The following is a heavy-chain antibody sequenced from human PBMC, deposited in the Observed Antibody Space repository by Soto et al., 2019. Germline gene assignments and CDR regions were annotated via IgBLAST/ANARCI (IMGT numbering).Heavy chain of an antibody. CDR1: GYTLTSDY. D-gene: IGHD6-13*01. CDR3: ARDHGSWYIDY. J-gene: IGHJ4*02. Sequence: ASLKVSCKASGYTLTSDYMHWLRHAPGQGLEWMGIINPSGGSTSYAQKFQGRVTMTRDTSTSTVYMELSSLRSEDTAVYYCARDHGSWYIDYWGQGTLVTVSS. V-gene: IGHV1-46*01. CDR2: INPSGGST.